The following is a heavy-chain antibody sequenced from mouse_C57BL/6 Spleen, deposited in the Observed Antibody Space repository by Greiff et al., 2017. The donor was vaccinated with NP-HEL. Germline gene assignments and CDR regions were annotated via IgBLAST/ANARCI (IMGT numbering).Heavy chain of an antibody. D-gene: IGHD3-1*01. CDR1: GFTFSSYA. CDR2: ISDGGSYT. Sequence: EVKVVESGGGLVKPGGSLKLSCAASGFTFSSYAMSWVRQTPEKRLEWVATISDGGSYTYYPDNVKGRFTISRDNAKNNLYLQMSHLKSEDTAMYYCARGVGGRGWYFDVWGTGTTVTVSS. J-gene: IGHJ1*03. CDR3: ARGVGGRGWYFDV. V-gene: IGHV5-4*03.